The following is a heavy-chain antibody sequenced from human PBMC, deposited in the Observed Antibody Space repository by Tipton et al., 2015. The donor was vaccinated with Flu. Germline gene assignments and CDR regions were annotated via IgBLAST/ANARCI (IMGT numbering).Heavy chain of an antibody. CDR2: ITGSDA. V-gene: IGHV3-23*01. CDR1: GFNFDAYA. J-gene: IGHJ3*02. CDR3: TRGLYDIETGPYLDM. Sequence: SLRLSCAASGFNFDAYAMSWVRQAAGKGLEWVSGITGSDAFYADSVRGRFTLFGDNSRTIVYLQMNSLRVEDTAIYYCTRGLYDIETGPYLDMWGQGTMVTVSP. D-gene: IGHD3-9*01.